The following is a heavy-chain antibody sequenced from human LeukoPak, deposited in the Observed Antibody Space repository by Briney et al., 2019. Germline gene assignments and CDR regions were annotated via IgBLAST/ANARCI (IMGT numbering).Heavy chain of an antibody. V-gene: IGHV3-30*04. J-gene: IGHJ4*02. Sequence: GGSLRLSCAASGFSFNSYPMHWVRQAPGKGLEWVAVISNDGNNAYYADSVKGRFTISRDNSNNTLSLQMNGLRVEDTAVYYCARPDDSESFYRANHYWGRGTLVTVS. CDR3: ARPDDSESFYRANHY. CDR1: GFSFNSYP. CDR2: ISNDGNNA. D-gene: IGHD3-10*01.